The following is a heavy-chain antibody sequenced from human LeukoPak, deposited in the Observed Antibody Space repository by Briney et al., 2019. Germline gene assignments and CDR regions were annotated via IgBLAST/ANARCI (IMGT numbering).Heavy chain of an antibody. CDR3: TRDGEYCSSTSCYRYYYYYMDV. CDR1: GFTFGDYA. CDR2: IGSKAYGGTT. J-gene: IGHJ6*03. Sequence: GGSLRLSCTASGFTFGDYAMSWVRQAPGKGLEWVGFIGSKAYGGTTEYAASVKGRFTISRDDSKSIAYLQMNSLKAEDTAVYYCTRDGEYCSSTSCYRYYYYYMDVWGKGTTVTVSS. D-gene: IGHD2-2*02. V-gene: IGHV3-49*04.